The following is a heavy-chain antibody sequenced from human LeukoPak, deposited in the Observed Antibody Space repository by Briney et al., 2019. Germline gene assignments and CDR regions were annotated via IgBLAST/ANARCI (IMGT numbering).Heavy chain of an antibody. V-gene: IGHV4-39*07. J-gene: IGHJ4*02. CDR2: IYYTGTT. Sequence: PSETLSLTCTVSGGSMNINNYYWAWIRQPPGQGLEWIGSIYYTGTTYYNPSLKNRVTISVDTSKNQFSLRLSSVTAADTAVYYCARDFRETIFGVVIIQGGFDYWGQGTLVTVSS. CDR1: GGSMNINNYY. D-gene: IGHD3-3*01. CDR3: ARDFRETIFGVVIIQGGFDY.